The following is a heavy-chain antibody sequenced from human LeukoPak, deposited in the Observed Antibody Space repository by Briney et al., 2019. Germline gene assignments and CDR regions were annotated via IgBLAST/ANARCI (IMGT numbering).Heavy chain of an antibody. CDR2: INHSGTT. CDR1: GGSFSGFY. Sequence: PSETLSLTCAVYGGSFSGFYWSWIRQSPGKGLEWIGEINHSGTTNYNPSLKSRVTISVDTSKNQFSLSLSSVTAADTAVYYCARAPLLRYFDWLLSDYNWFDPWGQGTLVTVSS. D-gene: IGHD3-9*01. CDR3: ARAPLLRYFDWLLSDYNWFDP. J-gene: IGHJ5*02. V-gene: IGHV4-34*01.